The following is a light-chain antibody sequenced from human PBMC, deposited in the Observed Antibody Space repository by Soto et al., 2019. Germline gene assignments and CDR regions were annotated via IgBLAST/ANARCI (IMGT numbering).Light chain of an antibody. J-gene: IGKJ4*01. CDR1: QGISSA. CDR2: DVS. CDR3: QQINSFPFT. V-gene: IGKV1-13*02. Sequence: AIQLTQSPSSLSALVGDRVTITCRASQGISSALAWYQQKLGKAPRLLIYDVSSLESGVPSRFRGSGSGTDFTLTISSLQPEDVATYYCQQINSFPFTFGGGTKVEI.